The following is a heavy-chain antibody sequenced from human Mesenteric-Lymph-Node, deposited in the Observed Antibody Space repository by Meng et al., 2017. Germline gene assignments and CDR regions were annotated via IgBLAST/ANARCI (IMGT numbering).Heavy chain of an antibody. CDR1: GDSVSSKSAA. CDR3: ASTENHF. V-gene: IGHV6-1*01. Sequence: QVQLQQSGSGLVKPSQNPTITCAISGDSVSSKSAAWSWIRQSPSRGLEWLGKTYYRSKWYNDYAVSVKSRISINPDTSKNQFSLRLNSVTPEDTAVYYCASTENHFWGQGTLVTVSS. CDR2: TYYRSKWYN. J-gene: IGHJ4*02. D-gene: IGHD1-26*01.